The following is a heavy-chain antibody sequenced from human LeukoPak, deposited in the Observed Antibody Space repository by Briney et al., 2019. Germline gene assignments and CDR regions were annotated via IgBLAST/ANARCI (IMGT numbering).Heavy chain of an antibody. CDR2: IKQDGSEK. CDR3: ARARLVGATYYYFDY. D-gene: IGHD1-26*01. CDR1: GFTFSSYW. Sequence: GGYLRLSCAASGFTFSSYWMSWVRQAPGKGLEWVANIKQDGSEKYYVDSVKGRFTISRDNAKNSLYLQMNSLRAEDTAVYYCARARLVGATYYYFDYWGQGTLVTVSS. V-gene: IGHV3-7*01. J-gene: IGHJ4*02.